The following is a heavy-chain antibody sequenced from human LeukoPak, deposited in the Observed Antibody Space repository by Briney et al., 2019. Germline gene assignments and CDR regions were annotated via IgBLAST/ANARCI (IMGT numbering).Heavy chain of an antibody. CDR2: IDPGDSDA. CDR1: GYTFANFW. J-gene: IGHJ4*02. D-gene: IGHD1-26*01. CDR3: ARLADTTY. V-gene: IGHV5-51*01. Sequence: GESLKISCQGSGYTFANFWIAWVRQMPGKGLEWMGSIDPGDSDARYSPSFQGQVTISADKSITTAYLQWSSPKAPDTAMYFCARLADTTYWGQGTLVTVSS.